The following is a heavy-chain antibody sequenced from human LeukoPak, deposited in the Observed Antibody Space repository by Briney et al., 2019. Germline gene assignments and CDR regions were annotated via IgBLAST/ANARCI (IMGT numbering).Heavy chain of an antibody. D-gene: IGHD3-10*01. CDR2: ISGDGDST. CDR3: AKDSAASSSGYYYYYGMDV. Sequence: GGSLRLSCAASGFTFDDYAMHWVREAPGKGLEWVSLISGDGDSTYSADSVKGRFTISRDNSKNSLYLQMNSLRTEDTALYFCAKDSAASSSGYYYYYGMDVWGQGTTVTVSS. J-gene: IGHJ6*02. V-gene: IGHV3-43*02. CDR1: GFTFDDYA.